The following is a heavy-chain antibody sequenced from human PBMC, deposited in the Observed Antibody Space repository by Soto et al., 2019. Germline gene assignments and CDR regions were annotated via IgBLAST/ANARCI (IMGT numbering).Heavy chain of an antibody. D-gene: IGHD5-18*01. Sequence: SETLSLTCTVSGGSISSSSYYWGWIRQPPGKGLEWIGSIYYSGSTYYNPSLKSRVTISVDTSKNQFSLKLSSVTAADTAVYYCASFVDTARDPQSQNWFDPWGQGTLVTVSS. J-gene: IGHJ5*02. CDR2: IYYSGST. V-gene: IGHV4-39*01. CDR3: ASFVDTARDPQSQNWFDP. CDR1: GGSISSSSYY.